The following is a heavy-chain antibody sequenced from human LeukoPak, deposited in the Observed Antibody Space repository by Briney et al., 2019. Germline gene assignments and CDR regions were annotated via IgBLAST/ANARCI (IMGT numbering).Heavy chain of an antibody. J-gene: IGHJ4*02. D-gene: IGHD6-19*01. CDR1: GFSVRSNY. Sequence: GGSLRLSCAASGFSVRSNYMSWVRQAPGKGLEWVSVIYSAGTTYYADSVKGRFTISRDNSKNSLYLQMNSLRAEDTAVYYCAKDKAGEQAVAGTWFDYWGQGTLVTVSS. V-gene: IGHV3-53*01. CDR3: AKDKAGEQAVAGTWFDY. CDR2: IYSAGTT.